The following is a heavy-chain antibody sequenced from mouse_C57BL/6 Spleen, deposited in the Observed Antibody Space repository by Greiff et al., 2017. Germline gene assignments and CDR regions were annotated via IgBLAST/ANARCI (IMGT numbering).Heavy chain of an antibody. CDR3: ARHPYYGSSYYAMDD. Sequence: EVQLVESGGDLVKPGGSLKLSCAASGFTFSSYGMSWVRQTPDKRLEWVATISSGGSYTYYPDSVKGRFTMSRDNATNTLYLQMSSLKSEDTAMYYCARHPYYGSSYYAMDDWGQGTSVTVSS. V-gene: IGHV5-6*01. D-gene: IGHD1-1*01. CDR2: ISSGGSYT. J-gene: IGHJ4*01. CDR1: GFTFSSYG.